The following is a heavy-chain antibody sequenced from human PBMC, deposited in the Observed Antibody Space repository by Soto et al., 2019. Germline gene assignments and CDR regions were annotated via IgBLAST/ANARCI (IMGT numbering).Heavy chain of an antibody. CDR1: GGTFTGHA. V-gene: IGHV1-69*06. J-gene: IGHJ4*02. D-gene: IGHD7-27*01. CDR2: HIPLFGTT. Sequence: QVQLVQSGAEVKKPGSSVKVSCEASGGTFTGHAISWVRQAPGQGPEWMGGHIPLFGTTQHAQNFQSRLTITADKSTNTAYMELTSLRFEDTATYYCARGPNWGYRFDSWGQGTMVTVSS. CDR3: ARGPNWGYRFDS.